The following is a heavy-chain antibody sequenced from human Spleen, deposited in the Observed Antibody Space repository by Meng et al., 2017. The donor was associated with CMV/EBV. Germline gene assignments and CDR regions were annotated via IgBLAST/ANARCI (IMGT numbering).Heavy chain of an antibody. D-gene: IGHD1-1*01. CDR2: ISYIGST. V-gene: IGHV4-61*01. CDR1: GGSVSSGSYY. CDR3: ARDILERNAFDM. J-gene: IGHJ3*02. Sequence: VSGGSVSSGSYYWSWLRQPPGKGLEWIGYISYIGSTDYNPSLKSRVTISVDTSKNQFSLKLSSVTAADTAVYYCARDILERNAFDMWGQGTMVTVSS.